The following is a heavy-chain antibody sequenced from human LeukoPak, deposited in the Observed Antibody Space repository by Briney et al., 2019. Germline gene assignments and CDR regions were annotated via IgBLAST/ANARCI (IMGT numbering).Heavy chain of an antibody. CDR2: ISSSSSYI. J-gene: IGHJ4*02. D-gene: IGHD2-2*02. V-gene: IGHV3-21*01. CDR1: GFTFSSYS. CDR3: ARTIVVVPAAIPGVDY. Sequence: GGSLRLSCAASGFTFSSYSMNWVRQAPGKGLEWVSSISSSSSYIYYADSVKGRLTISRDNAKNSLYLQMNSLRAEDTAVYYCARTIVVVPAAIPGVDYWGQGTLVTVSS.